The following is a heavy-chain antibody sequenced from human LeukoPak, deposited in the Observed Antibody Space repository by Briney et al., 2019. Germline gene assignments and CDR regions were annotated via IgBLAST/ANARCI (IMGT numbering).Heavy chain of an antibody. CDR2: ISGSGGST. Sequence: SGGSLRLSCAASGFTFSSYAMSWVRQAPGKGLEWVSAISGSGGSTYYADSVKGRFTISRDNSKNSLYLQMNSLRAEDTAVYYCARGRDGGRPYDYWGQGTLVTVSS. CDR3: ARGRDGGRPYDY. CDR1: GFTFSSYA. D-gene: IGHD4-23*01. J-gene: IGHJ4*02. V-gene: IGHV3-23*01.